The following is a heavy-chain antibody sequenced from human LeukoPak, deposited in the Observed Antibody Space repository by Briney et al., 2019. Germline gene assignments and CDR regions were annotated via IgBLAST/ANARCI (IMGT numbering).Heavy chain of an antibody. CDR2: LSTSGGST. J-gene: IGHJ4*02. CDR3: AKGGSWSHFDY. V-gene: IGHV3-23*01. CDR1: GFTFGTYA. Sequence: GGSLRLSGAASGFTFGTYATSWVRQAPGKGLEWVSSLSTSGGSTYYADSVKGRFTISRDNSQNTLYLQLNSLRAEDTAVYFCAKGGSWSHFDYWGQGTLVTVSS. D-gene: IGHD6-13*01.